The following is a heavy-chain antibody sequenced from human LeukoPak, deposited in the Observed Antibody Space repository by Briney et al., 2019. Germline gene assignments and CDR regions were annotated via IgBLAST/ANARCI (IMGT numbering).Heavy chain of an antibody. CDR1: GFTFSYYE. CDR2: ISTSGTTL. D-gene: IGHD5-12*01. CDR3: ARRATMTYYAMDV. J-gene: IGHJ6*02. Sequence: GGSLGLSCAASGFTFSYYEMNWVRQAPGKGLEWVSYISTSGTTLYYADSVKGRFTISRDNAKNSLYLQMDSLRAEDAAVYYCARRATMTYYAMDVWGQGTTVTVSS. V-gene: IGHV3-48*03.